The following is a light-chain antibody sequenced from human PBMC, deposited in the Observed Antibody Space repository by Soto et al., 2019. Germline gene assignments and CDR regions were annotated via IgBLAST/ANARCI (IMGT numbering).Light chain of an antibody. V-gene: IGLV1-51*02. J-gene: IGLJ3*02. CDR3: GTWDTSLTWEGV. Sequence: QSVLTQPPSVSAAPGQKVTISCSGSSSDIGNNYVSWYQQFPGAAPKLLIYENNKRPSGIPDRFSGSKSGTSATLGITGLQTGDEADYYCGTWDTSLTWEGVFGGGTKLTVL. CDR2: ENN. CDR1: SSDIGNNY.